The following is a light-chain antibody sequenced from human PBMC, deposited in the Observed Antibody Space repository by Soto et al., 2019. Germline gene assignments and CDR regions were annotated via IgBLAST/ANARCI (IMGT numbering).Light chain of an antibody. CDR3: QQYYSSPPT. J-gene: IGKJ1*01. V-gene: IGKV4-1*01. CDR2: WAS. Sequence: DIVMTQSPDSLAVSLGARATITCKSSHSLFYTSNNKNYLAWYQQKPGQSPKLLFYWASTRESGVPDRFSGSGSGTHFTLTITSLQAEDVAVYYCQQYYSSPPTFGQGTKVDIK. CDR1: HSLFYTSNNKNY.